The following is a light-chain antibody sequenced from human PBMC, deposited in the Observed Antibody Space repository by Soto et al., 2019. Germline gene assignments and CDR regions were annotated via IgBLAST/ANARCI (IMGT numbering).Light chain of an antibody. CDR3: QHYSNYPKT. CDR2: GAS. Sequence: IVMTQSPDPLSVSPGERGTLSCRASQSITEKVVWYQQKPGQAHRLLIYGASTRDAGVPARFSGSGSGTEFSLTISSLQSEDSAIYFCQHYSNYPKTFGQGTKVEIK. J-gene: IGKJ1*01. CDR1: QSITEK. V-gene: IGKV3-15*01.